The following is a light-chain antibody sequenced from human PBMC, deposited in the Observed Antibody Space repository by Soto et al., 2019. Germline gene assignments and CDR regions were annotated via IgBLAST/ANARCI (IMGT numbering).Light chain of an antibody. CDR3: GTWDDSLNCPV. V-gene: IGLV1-44*01. J-gene: IGLJ3*02. CDR2: RNN. CDR1: SSNIGRNT. Sequence: QSVLTQPPSASGTPGQRVTISCSGSSSNIGRNTVNWYQQSPGTAPKLLMYRNNQRPSGVPDRFSGSKSGNSASLAISGRQSADEADYYCGTWDDSLNCPVFGGGTKLTVL.